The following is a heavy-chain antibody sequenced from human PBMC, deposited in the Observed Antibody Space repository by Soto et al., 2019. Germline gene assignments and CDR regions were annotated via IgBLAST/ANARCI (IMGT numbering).Heavy chain of an antibody. V-gene: IGHV3-30*03. J-gene: IGHJ4*02. Sequence: GGSLRLSCAASGFTVSSYGIHWVRQPPGKGLEWVAVISYGGSHKFYADSVKGRFTLSRDVSKGTLYLQMNSLRAGDTAVYYCARGNRWDSSGYYAYWGQGTLVTVSS. CDR1: GFTVSSYG. D-gene: IGHD3-22*01. CDR2: ISYGGSHK. CDR3: ARGNRWDSSGYYAY.